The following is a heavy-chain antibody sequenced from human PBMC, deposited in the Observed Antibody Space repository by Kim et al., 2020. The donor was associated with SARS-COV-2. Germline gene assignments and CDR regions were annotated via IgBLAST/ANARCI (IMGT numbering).Heavy chain of an antibody. V-gene: IGHV4-30-4*01. D-gene: IGHD4-4*01. CDR2: IYYSGST. CDR1: GGSISSGDYY. CDR3: ARALQPEYFQH. J-gene: IGHJ1*01. Sequence: SETLSLTCTVSGGSISSGDYYWSWIRQPPGKGLEWIGYIYYSGSTYYNPSLKSRVTISVDTSKNQFSLKLSSVTAADTAVYYCARALQPEYFQHWGQGTLVTVSS.